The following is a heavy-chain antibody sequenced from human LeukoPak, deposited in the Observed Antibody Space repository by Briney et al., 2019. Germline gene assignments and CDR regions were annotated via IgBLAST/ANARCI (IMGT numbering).Heavy chain of an antibody. V-gene: IGHV4-39*01. CDR1: GGSISSGAYY. CDR3: ARRAQSSSWSFDY. D-gene: IGHD6-13*01. CDR2: IYYNGSP. Sequence: PSETLSLTCTVSGGSISSGAYYWGWIRQPPGKGLEWIASIYYNGSPYYSPSLKSRVTISADTSKNQFSLKLNSVTAADTAVHYCARRAQSSSWSFDYWGQGTLVTVSS. J-gene: IGHJ4*02.